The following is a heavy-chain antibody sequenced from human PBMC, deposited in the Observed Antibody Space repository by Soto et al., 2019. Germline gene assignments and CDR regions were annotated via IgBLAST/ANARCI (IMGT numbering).Heavy chain of an antibody. CDR3: ARDPPTGGDY. CDR2: ISSSSSTI. J-gene: IGHJ4*02. D-gene: IGHD4-17*01. CDR1: GFTFSDYY. V-gene: IGHV3-11*04. Sequence: GGSLRLSCAASGFTFSDYYIHWIRQAPGKGLEWVSYISSSSSTIYYADSVKGRFTISRDNAKNSLYLQMNSLRAEDTAVYYCARDPPTGGDYWGQGTLVTVSS.